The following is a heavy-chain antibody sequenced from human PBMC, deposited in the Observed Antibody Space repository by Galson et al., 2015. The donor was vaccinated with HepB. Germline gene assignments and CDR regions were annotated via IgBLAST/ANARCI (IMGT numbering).Heavy chain of an antibody. D-gene: IGHD3-10*01. J-gene: IGHJ4*02. CDR1: GFTFSNAW. CDR3: TTRFLITMVRGGFDY. V-gene: IGHV3-15*01. CDR2: IKSKTDGGTT. Sequence: SLRLSCAASGFTFSNAWMSWVRQAPGKGLEWVGRIKSKTDGGTTDYAAPVKGRFTISRDDSKNTLYLQMNSLKTEDTAVYYCTTRFLITMVRGGFDYWGQGTLVTVSS.